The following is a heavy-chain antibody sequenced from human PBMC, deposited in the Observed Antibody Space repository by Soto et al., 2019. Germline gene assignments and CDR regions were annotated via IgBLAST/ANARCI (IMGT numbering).Heavy chain of an antibody. CDR3: AKDVVVGATTGLGDYYYYYGMDV. Sequence: TGGSLRLSCAGSGFTFSSYGMHWVRQAPGKGLEWVAVISYDGSNKYYADPVKGRFTISRDNSKNTLYLQMNSLRAEDTAVYYCAKDVVVGATTGLGDYYYYYGMDVWGQGTTVSVSS. J-gene: IGHJ6*02. D-gene: IGHD1-26*01. V-gene: IGHV3-30*18. CDR2: ISYDGSNK. CDR1: GFTFSSYG.